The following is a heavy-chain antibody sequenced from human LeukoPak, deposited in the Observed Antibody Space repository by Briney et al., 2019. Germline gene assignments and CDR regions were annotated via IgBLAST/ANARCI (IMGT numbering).Heavy chain of an antibody. Sequence: PSQTLSLTCAVSGGSISSGGYSWSWIRQPPGKGLEWIGYIHHSGSTYYNPSLKSRVTISVDKSKNQFSLKLSSVTAADTAVYYCARAYCSSTSCPPHGFDPWGQGTLVTVSS. CDR2: IHHSGST. V-gene: IGHV4-30-2*01. J-gene: IGHJ5*02. CDR3: ARAYCSSTSCPPHGFDP. CDR1: GGSISSGGYS. D-gene: IGHD2-2*01.